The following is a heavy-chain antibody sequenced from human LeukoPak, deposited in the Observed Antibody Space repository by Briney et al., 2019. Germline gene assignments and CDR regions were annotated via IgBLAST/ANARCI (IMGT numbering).Heavy chain of an antibody. CDR1: GFTFNTYW. Sequence: PLGGSLRLSCAASGFTFNTYWMHWVRQAPGKGLVWVSRINADGSSTRYADSVKGRFTISRDNAKNTLYLQMNSLRAEDTAVYYCARGVNGDSRFDPWGQGTLVTVSS. V-gene: IGHV3-74*01. D-gene: IGHD4-17*01. CDR2: INADGSST. J-gene: IGHJ5*02. CDR3: ARGVNGDSRFDP.